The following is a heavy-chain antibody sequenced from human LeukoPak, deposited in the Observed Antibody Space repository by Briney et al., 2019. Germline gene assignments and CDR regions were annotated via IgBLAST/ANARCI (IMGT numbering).Heavy chain of an antibody. V-gene: IGHV1-18*01. CDR2: ISAYNGNT. CDR1: GYTFTSYG. Sequence: GASVKVSCKASGYTFTSYGISWVRQAPGQGLEWMEWISAYNGNTNYAQKLQGRVTMTTDTSTSTAYMELRSLRSDDTAVYYCARGSRDSSGYYSFDYWGQGTLVTVSS. D-gene: IGHD3-22*01. CDR3: ARGSRDSSGYYSFDY. J-gene: IGHJ4*02.